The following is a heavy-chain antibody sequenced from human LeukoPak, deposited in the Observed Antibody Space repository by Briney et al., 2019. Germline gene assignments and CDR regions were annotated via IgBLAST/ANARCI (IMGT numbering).Heavy chain of an antibody. J-gene: IGHJ4*02. Sequence: ASVKVSCKASGYTFTSYGISWGRQAPGQGLEWMGWISAYNGNTNYAQKLQGRVTMTTHTSTSTAYMELRSLRSDDTAVYYCARDSRYYYGSGSYLMFDYWGQGTLVTVSS. D-gene: IGHD3-10*01. CDR2: ISAYNGNT. CDR3: ARDSRYYYGSGSYLMFDY. V-gene: IGHV1-18*01. CDR1: GYTFTSYG.